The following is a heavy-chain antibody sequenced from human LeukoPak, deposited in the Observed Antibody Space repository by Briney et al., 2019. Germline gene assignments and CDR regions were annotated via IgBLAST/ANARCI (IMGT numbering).Heavy chain of an antibody. V-gene: IGHV3-53*01. D-gene: IGHD6-19*01. J-gene: IGHJ4*02. CDR2: IYSGGST. CDR3: ARGVYSSGWNLDY. Sequence: VSVIYSGGSTYYADSVKGRFTISRDNSKNTLYLQMNSLRAEDTAVYYCARGVYSSGWNLDYWGQGTLVTVSS.